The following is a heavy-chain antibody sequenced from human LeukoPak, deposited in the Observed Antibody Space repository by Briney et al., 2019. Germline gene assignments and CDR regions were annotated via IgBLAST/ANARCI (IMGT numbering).Heavy chain of an antibody. D-gene: IGHD2-15*01. CDR1: GFTFSSYA. Sequence: GGSLRLSCAASGFTFSSYAMHWVRQAPGKGLEYVSAISSNGGSTYYANSVKGRFTISRDNSKNTLYLQMGSLRAEDMAVYYCPRGLFAADYWGQGTLVTVSS. CDR2: ISSNGGST. CDR3: PRGLFAADY. V-gene: IGHV3-64*01. J-gene: IGHJ4*02.